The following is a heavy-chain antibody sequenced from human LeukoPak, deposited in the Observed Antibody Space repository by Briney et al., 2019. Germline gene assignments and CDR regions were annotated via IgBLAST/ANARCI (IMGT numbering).Heavy chain of an antibody. J-gene: IGHJ4*02. CDR3: ARETRGYSSSWTPGDY. V-gene: IGHV3-48*02. CDR1: GFTFSSCS. Sequence: GGSLRLSCVASGFTFSSCSMNWVRQAPGKGLEWVSYISSGSSTIYYADSVKGRFTISRDNAKNSLYLQMNSLRDEDTAVYYCARETRGYSSSWTPGDYWGQGTLVTVSS. D-gene: IGHD6-13*01. CDR2: ISSGSSTI.